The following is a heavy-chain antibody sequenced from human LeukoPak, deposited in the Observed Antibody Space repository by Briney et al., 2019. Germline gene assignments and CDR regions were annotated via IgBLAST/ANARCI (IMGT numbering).Heavy chain of an antibody. CDR3: ARDLYGDYEVAY. J-gene: IGHJ4*02. V-gene: IGHV3-30-3*01. Sequence: PGGSLRLSCAASGFTFSSYAMSWVRQAPGKGLEWVAVISYDGSNKYYADSVKGRFTISRDNSKNTLYLQKNSLRAEDTAVYYCARDLYGDYEVAYWGQGTLVTVSS. CDR1: GFTFSSYA. D-gene: IGHD4-17*01. CDR2: ISYDGSNK.